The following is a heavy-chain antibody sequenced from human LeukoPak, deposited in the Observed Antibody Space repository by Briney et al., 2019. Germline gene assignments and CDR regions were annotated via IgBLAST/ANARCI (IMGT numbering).Heavy chain of an antibody. CDR1: GYTFTGYY. J-gene: IGHJ5*02. Sequence: ASVKVSCKAPGYTFTGYYMHWVRQAPGQGLEWMGRINPNSGGTNYAQKFQGRVTMTRDTSISTAYMELSRLRSDDTAVYYCATPGYCSSTSCSNWFDPWGQGTLVTVSS. CDR2: INPNSGGT. D-gene: IGHD2-2*01. V-gene: IGHV1-2*06. CDR3: ATPGYCSSTSCSNWFDP.